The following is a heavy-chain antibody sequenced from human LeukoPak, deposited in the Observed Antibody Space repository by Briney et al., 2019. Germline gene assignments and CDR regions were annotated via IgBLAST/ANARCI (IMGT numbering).Heavy chain of an antibody. CDR2: IRSKAYGGTT. J-gene: IGHJ4*02. D-gene: IGHD3-3*01. CDR3: TRVGDFWSGSVYFDY. CDR1: GFTFGDYA. V-gene: IGHV3-49*04. Sequence: GGSLRLSCAASGFTFGDYAMSWVRQAPGKGLEWVGFIRSKAYGGTTEYAASVKGRFTISRDDSKSIAYLQMNSLKTEDTAVYYCTRVGDFWSGSVYFDYWGQGTLVTVST.